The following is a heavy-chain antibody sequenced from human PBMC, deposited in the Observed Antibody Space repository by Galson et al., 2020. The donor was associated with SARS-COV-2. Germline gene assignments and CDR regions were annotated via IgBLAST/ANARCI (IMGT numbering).Heavy chain of an antibody. V-gene: IGHV4-39*01. CDR1: GGSISSSLYF. J-gene: IGHJ4*02. Sequence: SETLSLTCTVSGGSISSSLYFGCWIRQPPGKALQWIGTTYDSGSTYYDPSLKSRLTISVETSKNQFSLKLSSVTAADTAVYYCARHGRGGLQFPFDYWGQGILVTVCS. D-gene: IGHD5-12*01. CDR2: TYDSGST. CDR3: ARHGRGGLQFPFDY.